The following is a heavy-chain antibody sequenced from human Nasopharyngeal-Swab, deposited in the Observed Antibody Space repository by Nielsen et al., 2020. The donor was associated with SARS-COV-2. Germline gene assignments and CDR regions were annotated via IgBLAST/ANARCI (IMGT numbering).Heavy chain of an antibody. CDR1: GFSFRSYW. Sequence: GESLKISCAASGFSFRSYWMHWVRQAPGTGLVWVSCINSDGTTTRYAESVKGRFTVSRDNAKNTLYLELNSLRADDTAVYYCARRLVWFGEAHYYYYGMDVWGQGTTVTVSS. D-gene: IGHD3-10*01. CDR2: INSDGTTT. CDR3: ARRLVWFGEAHYYYYGMDV. V-gene: IGHV3-74*01. J-gene: IGHJ6*02.